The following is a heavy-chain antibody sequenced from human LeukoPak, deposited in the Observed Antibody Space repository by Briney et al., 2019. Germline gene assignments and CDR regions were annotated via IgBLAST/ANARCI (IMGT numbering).Heavy chain of an antibody. CDR1: GGSFSGYY. D-gene: IGHD3-10*01. J-gene: IGHJ4*02. CDR3: ARCTRITMVRGVIITGIYYFDY. CDR2: INHSGST. V-gene: IGHV4-34*01. Sequence: PSETLSRTCAVYGGSFSGYYWSWIRQPPGKGLEWIGEINHSGSTNYNPSLKSRVTISVDTSKNQFSLKLSSVTAADTAVYYCARCTRITMVRGVIITGIYYFDYWGQGTLVTVSS.